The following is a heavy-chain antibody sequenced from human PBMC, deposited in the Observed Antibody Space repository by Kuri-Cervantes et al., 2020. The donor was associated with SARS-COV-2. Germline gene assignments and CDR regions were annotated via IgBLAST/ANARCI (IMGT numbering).Heavy chain of an antibody. CDR1: GFTFSSYA. CDR3: ARDLGYCTNTNCYTRLDS. CDR2: ISGSGGST. J-gene: IGHJ4*02. Sequence: GESLKICCAASGFTFSSYAMSWVRQAPGKGLEWVSAISGSGGSTYYADSVKGRFTISRDNSKNTLYLQMNNLRAEDTAVYFCARDLGYCTNTNCYTRLDSWGQGTLVTVSS. V-gene: IGHV3-23*01. D-gene: IGHD2-2*02.